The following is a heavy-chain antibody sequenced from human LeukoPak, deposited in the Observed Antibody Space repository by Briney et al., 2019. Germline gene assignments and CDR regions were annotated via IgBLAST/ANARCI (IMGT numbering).Heavy chain of an antibody. J-gene: IGHJ4*02. D-gene: IGHD6-6*01. CDR2: ISGSGGST. CDR3: ARGLYSSSP. CDR1: GFTFSNYA. Sequence: GGSLTLSCAASGFTFSNYAMNWVRQAPGKGLEWVSAISGSGGSTYYADSVKGRFTISRDNSKNTLYLQVNSLRAEDTAVYYCARGLYSSSPWGQGILVTVSS. V-gene: IGHV3-23*01.